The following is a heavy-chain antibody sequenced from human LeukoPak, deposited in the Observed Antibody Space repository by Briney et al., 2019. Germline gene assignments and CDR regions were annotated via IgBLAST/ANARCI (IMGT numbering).Heavy chain of an antibody. J-gene: IGHJ4*02. CDR1: GGSINNYH. CDR3: ARHTYGVSAY. D-gene: IGHD2-8*01. V-gene: IGHV4-59*08. CDR2: IYYSGST. Sequence: PSETLSLTCTVSGGSINNYHWSWIRQPPGKGLEWIGYIYYSGSTNYNPSLKSRVTISVDTSKNQFSLKLNSVTAADTAVYYCARHTYGVSAYWGQGTLVTVSS.